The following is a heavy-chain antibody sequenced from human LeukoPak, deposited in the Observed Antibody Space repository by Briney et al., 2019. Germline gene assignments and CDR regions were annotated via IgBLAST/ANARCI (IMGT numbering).Heavy chain of an antibody. Sequence: PGGSLRLSCAASGFTFSSYAMHWVRQAPGKGLEWVAVISYDGSNKYYADSVKGRFTISRDNSKNTLYLQMNSLRAEDTAVYYCARDYYDILTGYTPDYYYYGMDVWGQGTTVTVSS. D-gene: IGHD3-9*01. CDR2: ISYDGSNK. J-gene: IGHJ6*02. V-gene: IGHV3-30-3*01. CDR1: GFTFSSYA. CDR3: ARDYYDILTGYTPDYYYYGMDV.